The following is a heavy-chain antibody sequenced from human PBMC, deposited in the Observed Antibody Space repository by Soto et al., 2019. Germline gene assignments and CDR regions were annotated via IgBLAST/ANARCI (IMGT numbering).Heavy chain of an antibody. Sequence: PSETLSLTCAVYGGSFSGYYWSWIRQPPGKGLEWIGEINHSGSTNYNPSLKSRVTISVDTSKNQFSLKLSSVTAADTAVYYCARGHRWDIVVVPAAPLAEYFQHWGQGTLVTVSS. J-gene: IGHJ1*01. CDR3: ARGHRWDIVVVPAAPLAEYFQH. D-gene: IGHD2-2*01. CDR1: GGSFSGYY. V-gene: IGHV4-34*01. CDR2: INHSGST.